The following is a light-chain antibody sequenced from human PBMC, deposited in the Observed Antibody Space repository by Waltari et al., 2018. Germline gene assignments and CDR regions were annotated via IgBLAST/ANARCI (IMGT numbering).Light chain of an antibody. CDR2: EVS. CDR3: SSYTSSSTL. Sequence: QSALTQPASVSGSPGQSLPISCTGTSSDVGGYNYVSWYQQHPGKAPKLMIYEVSNRPSGVSNRFSGSRARNTASLTISGLQAEDEADYYCSSYTSSSTLFGGGTKLTVL. J-gene: IGLJ3*02. V-gene: IGLV2-14*01. CDR1: SSDVGGYNY.